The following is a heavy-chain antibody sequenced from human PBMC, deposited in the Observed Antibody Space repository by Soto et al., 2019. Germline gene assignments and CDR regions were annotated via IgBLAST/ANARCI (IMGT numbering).Heavy chain of an antibody. D-gene: IGHD6-19*01. CDR3: ASSGIAVAGYFDY. CDR2: IYYSGST. Sequence: QLQLQESGPGLVKPSETLSLTCTVSGGSISSSSYYWGWIRQPPGKGLEWIGSIYYSGSTYYNPSLKSRVTISVDTSKNQFSLKLSSVTAADTAVYYCASSGIAVAGYFDYWGQGTLVTVSS. V-gene: IGHV4-39*01. CDR1: GGSISSSSYY. J-gene: IGHJ4*02.